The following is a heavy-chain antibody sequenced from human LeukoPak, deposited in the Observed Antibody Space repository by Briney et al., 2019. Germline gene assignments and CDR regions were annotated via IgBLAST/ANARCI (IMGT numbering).Heavy chain of an antibody. D-gene: IGHD2-15*01. CDR3: ARGLYCSGGSCRFDY. CDR1: GYSFTGSW. CDR2: IYPVDSDI. V-gene: IGHV5-51*01. J-gene: IGHJ4*02. Sequence: GESLKISCEGSGYSFTGSWIGWVRQMPGKGLEWMGFIYPVDSDIRYSPSFPGQVTISADKFITTAYLQWSSLKASDTAIYYCARGLYCSGGSCRFDYWGQGTLVTVSS.